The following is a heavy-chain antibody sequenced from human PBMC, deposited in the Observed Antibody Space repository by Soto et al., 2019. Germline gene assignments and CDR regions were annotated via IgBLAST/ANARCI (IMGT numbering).Heavy chain of an antibody. J-gene: IGHJ6*02. Sequence: QVQLQESGPGLVKPSETLSLTCTISGGPMNNYYCSWFRQPRGQGLEWIGYMGYNGFTRYNPSLRSRVAISLDTAKNQFSLTLSSVTAADTALYYCARQGFGELHGLVDVWGQGITVTVYS. V-gene: IGHV4-59*08. D-gene: IGHD3-10*01. CDR3: ARQGFGELHGLVDV. CDR2: MGYNGFT. CDR1: GGPMNNYY.